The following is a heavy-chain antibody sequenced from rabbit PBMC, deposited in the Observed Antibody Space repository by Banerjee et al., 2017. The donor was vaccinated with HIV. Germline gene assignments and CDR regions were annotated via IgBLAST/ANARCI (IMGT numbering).Heavy chain of an antibody. CDR3: ARDAGSYDYIDVYFNL. Sequence: QEQLEESGGGLVKPGGTLTLTCTASGFSFSTAYYMCWVRQAPGKGLESIACIYGGVIGSAYFATWAKGRFPISKTSSTTVTLQMTSLTAADTATYFCARDAGSYDYIDVYFNLWGQGPLVTVS. V-gene: IGHV1S45*01. CDR1: GFSFSTAYY. CDR2: IYGGVIGSA. D-gene: IGHD6-1*01. J-gene: IGHJ4*01.